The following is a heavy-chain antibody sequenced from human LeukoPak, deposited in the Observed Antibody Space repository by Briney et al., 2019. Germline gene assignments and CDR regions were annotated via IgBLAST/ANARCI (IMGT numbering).Heavy chain of an antibody. CDR3: AKLIAAAGPYYYYYGMDV. D-gene: IGHD6-13*01. Sequence: PGGSLRLSCAASGFTFSSYAMSWVRPAPGKGLEWVSAISGSGGSTYYADSVKGRFTISRDNSKNTLYLQMNSLRAEDTAVYYCAKLIAAAGPYYYYYGMDVWGQGTTVTVSS. CDR2: ISGSGGST. V-gene: IGHV3-23*01. J-gene: IGHJ6*02. CDR1: GFTFSSYA.